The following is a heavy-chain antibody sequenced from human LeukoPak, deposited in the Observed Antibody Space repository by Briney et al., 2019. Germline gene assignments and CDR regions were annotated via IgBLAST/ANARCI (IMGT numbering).Heavy chain of an antibody. V-gene: IGHV3-66*02. D-gene: IGHD5-18*01. CDR2: IYSGGST. J-gene: IGHJ3*02. CDR1: GFTVSSNY. CDR3: ARDFDGYSYGYGDAFDI. Sequence: GGSLRLSFAAAGFTVSSNYMSGGRQAPGKGLERVSVIYSGGSTYYADSVKGRFTISRDNSKNTLYLQRNSLRAEDTAVYYCARDFDGYSYGYGDAFDIWGQGTMVTVSS.